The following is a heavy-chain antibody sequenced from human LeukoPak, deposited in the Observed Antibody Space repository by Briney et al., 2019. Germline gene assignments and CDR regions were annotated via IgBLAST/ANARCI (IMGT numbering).Heavy chain of an antibody. Sequence: ASVKVSCKAYGYTFTGYYMQWVRQAPGQGLEWMGWINPNSGGTNYAQKFQGRVTMTRDTYISTAYRERSRLKSDDTAVYYCARPIEETYYYDSSGTFDYWGQGTLVTVSS. CDR1: GYTFTGYY. J-gene: IGHJ4*02. CDR3: ARPIEETYYYDSSGTFDY. D-gene: IGHD3-22*01. CDR2: INPNSGGT. V-gene: IGHV1-2*02.